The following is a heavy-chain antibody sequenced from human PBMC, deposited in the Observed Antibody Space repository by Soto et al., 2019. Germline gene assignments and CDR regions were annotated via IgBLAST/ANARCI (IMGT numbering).Heavy chain of an antibody. Sequence: VASVKVSCKASGGTFSSYAISWVRQAPGQGLEWMGGIIPIFGTANYAQKFQGRVTITADKSTSTAYMELSSLRSEDTAVYYCERDLGGDYYYGMDVWGQGTTVTVSS. CDR1: GGTFSSYA. CDR3: ERDLGGDYYYGMDV. D-gene: IGHD4-17*01. V-gene: IGHV1-69*06. J-gene: IGHJ6*02. CDR2: IIPIFGTA.